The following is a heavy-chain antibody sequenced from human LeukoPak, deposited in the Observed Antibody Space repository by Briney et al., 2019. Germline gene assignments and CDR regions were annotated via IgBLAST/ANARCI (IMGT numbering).Heavy chain of an antibody. D-gene: IGHD5-12*01. CDR3: ARASSYSGYDAYYFEY. CDR1: GGSISPYY. CDR2: IHYSGST. V-gene: IGHV4-31*03. J-gene: IGHJ4*02. Sequence: KTSETLSLTCSVSGGSISPYYWSWIRQHPGKGLEWIGYIHYSGSTYYNASLKSRVTISVDTSKNQLSLKLSSVTAADTAVYYCARASSYSGYDAYYFEYWGQGTLVTVSS.